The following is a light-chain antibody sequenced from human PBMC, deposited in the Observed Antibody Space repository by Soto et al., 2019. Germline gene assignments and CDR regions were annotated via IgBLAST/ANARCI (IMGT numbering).Light chain of an antibody. CDR1: SSDVGGYNY. Sequence: QSALTQPASVSGSPGQSITISCTGTSSDVGGYNYVSWYQQHPGKAPKLMIYAVSNRPSGVSTRFSGSKSGNTAFLTISGLRAEDEADYHCSSYTTSSTLLYVFGTGTKVTVL. J-gene: IGLJ1*01. CDR3: SSYTTSSTLLYV. V-gene: IGLV2-14*01. CDR2: AVS.